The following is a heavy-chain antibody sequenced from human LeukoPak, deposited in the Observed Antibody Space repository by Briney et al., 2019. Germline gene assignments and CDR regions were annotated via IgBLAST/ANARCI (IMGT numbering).Heavy chain of an antibody. Sequence: ASVKVSCKASGYTFTSYYMHWVRQAPGQGLEWMGIINPSGGSTSYAQKFQRRVTMTTDTSTSTVYMELSSPRSEEPALHSCSRGKGWDYDSSGPNNWFDHWGHGTLVTVSS. CDR2: INPSGGST. CDR3: SRGKGWDYDSSGPNNWFDH. V-gene: IGHV1-46*01. J-gene: IGHJ5*02. CDR1: GYTFTSYY. D-gene: IGHD3-22*01.